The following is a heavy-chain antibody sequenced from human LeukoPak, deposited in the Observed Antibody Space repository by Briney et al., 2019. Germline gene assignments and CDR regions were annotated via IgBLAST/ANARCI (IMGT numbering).Heavy chain of an antibody. CDR1: GFTFSNAW. CDR3: AKDPDYGYNYFDY. Sequence: GGSLRLSCAASGFTFSNAWMSWVRQAPGKGLEWVGRIKSKTDSGRTNYAAPVKGRFTISRDDSKNKLYLQMNSLSAEDTAVYYCAKDPDYGYNYFDYWGQGTLVTVSS. V-gene: IGHV3-15*01. J-gene: IGHJ4*02. D-gene: IGHD4-17*01. CDR2: IKSKTDSGRT.